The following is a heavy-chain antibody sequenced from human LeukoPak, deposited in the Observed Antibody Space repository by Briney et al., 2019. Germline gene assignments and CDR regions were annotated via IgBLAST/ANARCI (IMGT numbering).Heavy chain of an antibody. CDR3: ARDDWGFDY. V-gene: IGHV3-7*05. D-gene: IGHD3-9*01. J-gene: IGHJ4*02. CDR2: IKQDGSEI. CDR1: GFTFSSSW. Sequence: GGSLRLSCAASGFTFSSSWMSWVRQSPAKGLEWVANIKQDGSEICYVDSVKGRYTISRDNAKNSLYLQMNSLRAEDTAVYYCARDDWGFDYWGQGTLVTVSS.